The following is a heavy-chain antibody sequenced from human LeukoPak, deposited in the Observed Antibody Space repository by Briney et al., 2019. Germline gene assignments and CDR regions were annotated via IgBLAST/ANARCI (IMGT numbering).Heavy chain of an antibody. J-gene: IGHJ4*02. V-gene: IGHV3-74*01. CDR1: GFTFSSYW. CDR2: ISGDGSST. CDR3: TRGYSGSYRIDY. D-gene: IGHD1-26*01. Sequence: GGSLRLSCAASGFTFSSYWMHWVRQAPGRGLVWVSRISGDGSSTTYADSVKGRFTISRDNAKNTLYLQMNSLRAEDTAVYYCTRGYSGSYRIDYWGQGSLVTVSS.